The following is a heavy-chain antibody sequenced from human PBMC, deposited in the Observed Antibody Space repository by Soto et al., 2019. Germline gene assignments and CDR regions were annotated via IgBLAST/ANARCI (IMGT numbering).Heavy chain of an antibody. J-gene: IGHJ6*02. CDR2: ISNDGIKK. V-gene: IGHV3-30*18. D-gene: IGHD1-26*01. CDR3: AKSPQWVAKGGMDV. CDR1: GFTFRSYG. Sequence: GGSLRHSCAPSGFTFRSYGVHWVRQAPGKGLEWVAVISNDGIKKNYGESAKGRFTISRDNSKNTLYLQMNSLRTEDTAVYYCAKSPQWVAKGGMDVWGQGTTVTVSS.